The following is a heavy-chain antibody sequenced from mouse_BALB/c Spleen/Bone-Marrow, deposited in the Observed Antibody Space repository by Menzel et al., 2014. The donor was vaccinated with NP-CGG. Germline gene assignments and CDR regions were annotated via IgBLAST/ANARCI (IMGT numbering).Heavy chain of an antibody. V-gene: IGHV7-3*02. Sequence: DVQLVESGGGLVQPGGSLRLSCATSGFTFTDYYMNWVRQPPGKALEWLGFIRNKANGYTTEYSASVKGWFTISRDNSQSILYLQMNTLRAEDSATYYCARDKGGILFDYWGQGTTLTVSS. D-gene: IGHD1-1*02. CDR1: GFTFTDYY. CDR3: ARDKGGILFDY. CDR2: IRNKANGYTT. J-gene: IGHJ2*01.